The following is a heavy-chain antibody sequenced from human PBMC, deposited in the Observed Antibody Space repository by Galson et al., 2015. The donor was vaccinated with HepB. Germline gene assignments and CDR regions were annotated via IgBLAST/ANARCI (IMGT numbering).Heavy chain of an antibody. J-gene: IGHJ4*02. Sequence: SLRLSCAASGFRFSSFDMHWVRQTPGKGLEWVAVISGGGGITIYAESVKGRFTISRDNPKNTLYLQMDSLGSGDTAVYFCARDLVSDVPDHLDYWGQGTLVTVSS. D-gene: IGHD1-14*01. CDR2: ISGGGGIT. CDR1: GFRFSSFD. CDR3: ARDLVSDVPDHLDY. V-gene: IGHV3-30-3*01.